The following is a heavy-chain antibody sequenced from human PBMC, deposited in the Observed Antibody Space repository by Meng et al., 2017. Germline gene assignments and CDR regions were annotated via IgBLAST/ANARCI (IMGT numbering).Heavy chain of an antibody. V-gene: IGHV3-23*01. CDR3: AKVGATMVRGVIMGNYFDY. D-gene: IGHD3-10*01. Sequence: GESLKISCAASGFTFSSYAMSWVRQAPGKGLEWVSAISGSGGSTYYADPVKGRFTISRDNSKNTLYLQMNSLRAEDTAVYYCAKVGATMVRGVIMGNYFDYWGQGTLVTVSS. CDR2: ISGSGGST. J-gene: IGHJ4*02. CDR1: GFTFSSYA.